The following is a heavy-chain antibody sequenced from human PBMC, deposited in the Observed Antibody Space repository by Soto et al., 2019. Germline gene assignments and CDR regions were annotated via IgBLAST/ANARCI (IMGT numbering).Heavy chain of an antibody. V-gene: IGHV4-31*03. CDR2: IYYSGST. CDR3: ARDRFQGWFDP. J-gene: IGHJ5*02. CDR1: GGPISSGGYY. Sequence: SETLSLTCTVSGGPISSGGYYWSWIRQHPGKGLEWIGYIYYSGSTYYNPSLKSRVTISVDTSKNQFSLKLSSVTAADTAVYYCARDRFQGWFDPWGQGTLVTVSS.